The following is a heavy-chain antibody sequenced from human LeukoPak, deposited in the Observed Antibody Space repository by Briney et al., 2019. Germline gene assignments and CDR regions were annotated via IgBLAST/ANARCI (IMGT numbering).Heavy chain of an antibody. CDR1: GFTFSSYA. CDR3: ARAPTYYDLWCGSRIYNWFDP. V-gene: IGHV3-30-3*01. CDR2: ISYDGSNK. Sequence: GGSLRLSCAASGFTFSSYAMHWVRQAPGKGLEWVAVISYDGSNKYYADSVKGRFTISRDNSKNTLYLQMNSLRAEDTAVYYCARAPTYYDLWCGSRIYNWFDPWGQGTLVTVSS. D-gene: IGHD3-3*01. J-gene: IGHJ5*02.